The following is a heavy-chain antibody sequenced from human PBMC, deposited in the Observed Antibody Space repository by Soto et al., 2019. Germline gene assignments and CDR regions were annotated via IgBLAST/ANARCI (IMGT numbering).Heavy chain of an antibody. CDR1: GGSISSYY. CDR2: IYYSGST. CDR3: ARHFNYMDV. J-gene: IGHJ6*03. V-gene: IGHV4-59*08. Sequence: PSETLSLTYTVSGGSISSYYWSWIRQPPGKGLEWIGYIYYSGSTNYNPSLKSRVTISVDTSKNQFSLKLSSVTAADTAVYYCARHFNYMDVWGKGTTVTVSS.